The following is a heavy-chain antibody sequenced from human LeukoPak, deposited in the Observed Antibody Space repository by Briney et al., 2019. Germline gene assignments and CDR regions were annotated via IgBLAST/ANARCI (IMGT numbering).Heavy chain of an antibody. CDR3: AREMETGLYYFDY. V-gene: IGHV3-7*01. D-gene: IGHD2-21*02. CDR1: GFTFSSYW. J-gene: IGHJ4*02. CDR2: IKQDGSEK. Sequence: GGSLRLSCAASGFTFSSYWMSWVRQAPGKGLEWVANIKQDGSEKYYVDSVKGRFTISRDNAKNSLYLQMNSLRAEDTAVYYCAREMETGLYYFDYWGQGTLVTVSS.